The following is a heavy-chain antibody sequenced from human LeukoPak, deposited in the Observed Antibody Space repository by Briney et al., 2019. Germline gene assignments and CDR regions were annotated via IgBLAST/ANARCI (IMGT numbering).Heavy chain of an antibody. CDR3: ARDRAAADLDY. Sequence: PGRSLRLSCAASGFTFSSYGMHWVRQAPGKGLEWVAVIWYDGSNKFYADSVEGRFTISRDNSKNTLYLQMNSLRAEDTAVYYCARDRAAADLDYWGQGTLVTVSS. V-gene: IGHV3-33*01. J-gene: IGHJ4*02. CDR1: GFTFSSYG. CDR2: IWYDGSNK. D-gene: IGHD6-13*01.